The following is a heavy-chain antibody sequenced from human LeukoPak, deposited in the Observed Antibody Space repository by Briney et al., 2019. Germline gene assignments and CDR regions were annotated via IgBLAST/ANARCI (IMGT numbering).Heavy chain of an antibody. CDR3: ARHGGYSYGFRPIPPAFDI. Sequence: PSETLSLTCAVYGGSFSGYYWSWIRQPPGKGLEWIGYIYYSGSTNYNPSLKSRVTISVDTSKNQFSLKLSSVTAADTAVYYCARHGGYSYGFRPIPPAFDIWGQGTMVTVSS. D-gene: IGHD5-18*01. J-gene: IGHJ3*02. CDR1: GGSFSGYY. CDR2: IYYSGST. V-gene: IGHV4-59*08.